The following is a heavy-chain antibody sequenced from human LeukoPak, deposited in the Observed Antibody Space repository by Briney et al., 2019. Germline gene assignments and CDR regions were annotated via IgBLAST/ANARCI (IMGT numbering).Heavy chain of an antibody. V-gene: IGHV3-23*01. CDR2: IGGPAET. CDR3: AKRSYYDSSGYFA. J-gene: IGHJ5*02. D-gene: IGHD3-22*01. Sequence: GGSLRLSCAASGFAFGVHAMTWVRQAPGKGPEWVATIGGPAETFYADSVKGRFTISRDNSKNTPYLQMNSLRAEDTAVYYCAKRSYYDSSGYFAWGQGTLVTVSS. CDR1: GFAFGVHA.